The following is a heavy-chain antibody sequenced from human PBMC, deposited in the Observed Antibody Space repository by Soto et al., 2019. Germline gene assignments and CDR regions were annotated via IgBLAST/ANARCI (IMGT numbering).Heavy chain of an antibody. CDR3: ARGRGRVALGHSSSLDY. CDR1: GYTFSDSY. D-gene: IGHD6-6*01. J-gene: IGHJ4*02. Sequence: QVQLVQSGAEVKKPGASVKVSCKASGYTFSDSYVHCVRQAPGQDLEWMGWSNPNSGGTYYPQKFRGRVTMTGDTSIDTAYMELTSLRSDDTAVYFCARGRGRVALGHSSSLDYWGQGTLVSVSS. CDR2: SNPNSGGT. V-gene: IGHV1-2*02.